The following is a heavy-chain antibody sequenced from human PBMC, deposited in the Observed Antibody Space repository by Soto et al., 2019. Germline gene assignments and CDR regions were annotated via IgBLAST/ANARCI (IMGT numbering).Heavy chain of an antibody. CDR3: ARDRYDSSAYNGGWFDS. CDR2: ISYDGSNK. D-gene: IGHD3-22*01. Sequence: QVQLVESGGGVVQPGRSLRLSCAASGFTFSTYAMHWVRQGPGQGLEWVAGISYDGSNKHYADSVKGRFTISRDNSKNTLSLQVNSLRPEDTSVYFCARDRYDSSAYNGGWFDSWGQGTLVTVSS. V-gene: IGHV3-30-3*01. CDR1: GFTFSTYA. J-gene: IGHJ5*01.